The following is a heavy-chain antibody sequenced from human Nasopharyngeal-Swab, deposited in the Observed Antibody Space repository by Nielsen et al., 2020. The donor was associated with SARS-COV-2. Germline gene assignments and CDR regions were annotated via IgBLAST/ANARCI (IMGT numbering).Heavy chain of an antibody. J-gene: IGHJ6*03. CDR2: IYYSGST. CDR3: ARVGYQLLFRGLDSYYYYMDV. V-gene: IGHV4-59*01. Sequence: SETLSLTCTVSGGSISSYYWSWIRQPPGKGLEWIGYIYYSGSTNYNPSLKSRVTISVDTSKNQFSLKLSSVTAADTAVYYCARVGYQLLFRGLDSYYYYMDVWGKGTTVTVSS. D-gene: IGHD2-2*01. CDR1: GGSISSYY.